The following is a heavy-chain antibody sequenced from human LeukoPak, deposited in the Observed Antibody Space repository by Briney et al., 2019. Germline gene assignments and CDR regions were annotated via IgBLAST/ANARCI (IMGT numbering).Heavy chain of an antibody. Sequence: SVKVSCKASGGTFSSYAISWVRQAPGQGLEWMGGIIPIFGTANYAQKFQGRVTITADESTSTAYMELSSLRSEATAVYYCARVGFWSGYYWDYWGQGTLVTVSS. J-gene: IGHJ4*02. CDR2: IIPIFGTA. D-gene: IGHD3-3*01. CDR1: GGTFSSYA. CDR3: ARVGFWSGYYWDY. V-gene: IGHV1-69*13.